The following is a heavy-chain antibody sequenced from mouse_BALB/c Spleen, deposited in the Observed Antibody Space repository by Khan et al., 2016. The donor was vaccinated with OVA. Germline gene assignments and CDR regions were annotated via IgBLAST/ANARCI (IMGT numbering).Heavy chain of an antibody. D-gene: IGHD1-1*02. V-gene: IGHV1-85*01. CDR2: IFPGDDST. CDR3: ASEYYGGNLYWYVDV. CDR1: GYTFASYD. J-gene: IGHJ1*01. Sequence: VQLQESGAELVKPGASVKLSCKASGYTFASYDINWVRQRPEQGLEWIGWIFPGDDSTKYNEKFKGKATLTTDKSSSPAYMQPSRLTSEDSAVEFFASEYYGGNLYWYVDVWGAGTTVTVSS.